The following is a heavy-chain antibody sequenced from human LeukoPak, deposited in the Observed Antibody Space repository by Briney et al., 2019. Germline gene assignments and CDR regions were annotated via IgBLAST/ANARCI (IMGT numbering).Heavy chain of an antibody. CDR1: GFTFSDYT. CDR3: ARIRSVRRNFDWSSPMDV. V-gene: IGHV3-64*02. CDR2: ITANARSK. J-gene: IGHJ6*03. D-gene: IGHD3-9*01. Sequence: GGSLRLSCAGSGFTFSDYTMHWVRQGPGKGLEYVSAITANARSKYHADSVRGRFTISRDNAKNSLYLQMNSLRAEDTAVYYCARIRSVRRNFDWSSPMDVWGKGTTVTVSS.